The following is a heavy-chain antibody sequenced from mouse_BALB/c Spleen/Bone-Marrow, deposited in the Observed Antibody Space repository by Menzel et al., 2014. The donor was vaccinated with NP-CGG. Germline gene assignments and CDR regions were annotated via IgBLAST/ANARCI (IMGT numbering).Heavy chain of an antibody. CDR3: ARGYYYGSSFDY. CDR2: ISSGGGST. Sequence: DVQLVESGGGLVKPGGSLKLSCAASGFAFSSYDMSWVRQTPEKRLEWVAYISSGGGSTYYPDTVKGRFTISRDNAKNTLYLQMSGLKSEDTAMYYCARGYYYGSSFDYWGQGTTLTVSS. J-gene: IGHJ2*01. V-gene: IGHV5-12-1*01. CDR1: GFAFSSYD. D-gene: IGHD1-1*01.